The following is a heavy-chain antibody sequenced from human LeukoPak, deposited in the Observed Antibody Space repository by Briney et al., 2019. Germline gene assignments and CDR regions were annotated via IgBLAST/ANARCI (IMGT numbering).Heavy chain of an antibody. Sequence: PGGSLRLSCAASGFTFSRYCMSWVRQTPGKGLEWVAALKEDGSEKYYVDSVKGRFTISRDNTQNSLYLQMSSLRAEDTALYYCARTYHFEKGGYYRHFDFWGQGILVIVSS. CDR3: ARTYHFEKGGYYRHFDF. J-gene: IGHJ4*02. CDR1: GFTFSRYC. V-gene: IGHV3-7*01. CDR2: LKEDGSEK. D-gene: IGHD3-22*01.